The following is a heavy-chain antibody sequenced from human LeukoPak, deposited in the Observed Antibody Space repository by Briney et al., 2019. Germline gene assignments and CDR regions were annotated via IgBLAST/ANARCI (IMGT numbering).Heavy chain of an antibody. J-gene: IGHJ6*02. CDR1: GFTFSSYA. Sequence: GGSLRLSCAASGFTFSSYAMSWVRQAPGKGLEWVSAISGSGGSTYYADSVRGRFTISRDNSKNTLYLQMNSLRADDTAVYYCAKDRGHADPPYYYYYGMDVWGQGTTVTVSS. CDR2: ISGSGGST. CDR3: AKDRGHADPPYYYYYGMDV. V-gene: IGHV3-23*01.